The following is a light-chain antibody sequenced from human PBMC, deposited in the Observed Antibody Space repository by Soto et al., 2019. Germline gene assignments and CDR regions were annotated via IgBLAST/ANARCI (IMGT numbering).Light chain of an antibody. CDR1: HTDIDTYDY. Sequence: QCVLTQPTSVSGSPGQSITISCTGKHTDIDTYDYVSWYQQHPGRAPSLLIHGVTTRPSGISGRFSASKSGLTASLTISGLQPEDEADYYCSSFTSSPIYVFGPGAKGTVL. V-gene: IGLV2-14*03. J-gene: IGLJ1*01. CDR2: GVT. CDR3: SSFTSSPIYV.